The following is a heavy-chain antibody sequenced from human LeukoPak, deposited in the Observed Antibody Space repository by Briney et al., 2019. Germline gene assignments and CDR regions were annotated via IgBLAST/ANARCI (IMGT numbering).Heavy chain of an antibody. V-gene: IGHV1-46*01. CDR2: INPSGGST. CDR1: GYTFTSYY. J-gene: IGHJ4*02. D-gene: IGHD2-15*01. CDR3: ARAGGGSLRFFDY. Sequence: ASVKVSCKASGYTFTSYYMHWVRQAPGQGLEWMGIINPSGGSTSYAQKFQGRVTMTTDTSTSTAYMELRNLRSDDTAVYYCARAGGGSLRFFDYWGQGTLVTVSS.